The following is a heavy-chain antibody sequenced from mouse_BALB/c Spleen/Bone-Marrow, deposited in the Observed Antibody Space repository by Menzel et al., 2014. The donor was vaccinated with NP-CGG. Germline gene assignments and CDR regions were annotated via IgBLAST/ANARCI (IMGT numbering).Heavy chain of an antibody. J-gene: IGHJ3*01. V-gene: IGHV4-1*02. CDR2: INPDSSTI. CDR1: GFDFSRYW. CDR3: AGFITSVEGFAY. Sequence: VQLKQSGGGLVQPGGSLKLSCAASGFDFSRYWMSWVRQAPGKGLEWIGEINPDSSTITYTPSLKDKFVISRDNAKNTLYLQMSKVRSEDTALYYCAGFITSVEGFAYWGQGTLVTVAA. D-gene: IGHD1-1*01.